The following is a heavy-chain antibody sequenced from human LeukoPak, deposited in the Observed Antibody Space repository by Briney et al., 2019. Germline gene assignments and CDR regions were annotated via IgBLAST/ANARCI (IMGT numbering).Heavy chain of an antibody. CDR3: ARVNVLRYFDWFNYFDY. J-gene: IGHJ4*02. CDR2: IYYSGST. CDR1: GGSISSSY. Sequence: NPSETLSLTCTVSGGSISSSYWSWIRQPSGKGLEWIGYIYYSGSTNYNPSLKSRVTISVDTSKNQFSLKLSSVTAADTAVYYCARVNVLRYFDWFNYFDYWGQGTLVTVSS. V-gene: IGHV4-59*08. D-gene: IGHD3-9*01.